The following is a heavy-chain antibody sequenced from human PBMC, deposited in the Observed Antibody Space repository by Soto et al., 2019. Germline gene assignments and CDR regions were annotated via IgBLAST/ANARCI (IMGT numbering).Heavy chain of an antibody. D-gene: IGHD1-26*01. J-gene: IGHJ5*02. CDR2: INHSGST. Sequence: SETLSLTCAVYGGSFSGYYWSWIRQPPGKGLEWIGEINHSGSTNYNPSLKSRVTISVDTSKNQFSLKLSSVTAADTAVYYCARRGELLGNWFDPWGQGTLVTVSS. CDR1: GGSFSGYY. V-gene: IGHV4-34*01. CDR3: ARRGELLGNWFDP.